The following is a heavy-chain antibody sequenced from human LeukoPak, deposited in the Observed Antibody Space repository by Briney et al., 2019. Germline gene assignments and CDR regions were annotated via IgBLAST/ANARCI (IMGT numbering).Heavy chain of an antibody. CDR2: IWYDGSNK. J-gene: IGHJ4*02. CDR3: ARDRFLDTAMVTGTPGIPPDY. CDR1: GFTFSSYG. D-gene: IGHD5-18*01. V-gene: IGHV3-33*01. Sequence: GGSLILSCAVSGFTFSSYGMHWVRQAPGKGLEWVAVIWYDGSNKYYADSVKGRFTISRDNSKYTLYLQMSSLRAEDTAVYYCARDRFLDTAMVTGTPGIPPDYWGQGPLVTVSS.